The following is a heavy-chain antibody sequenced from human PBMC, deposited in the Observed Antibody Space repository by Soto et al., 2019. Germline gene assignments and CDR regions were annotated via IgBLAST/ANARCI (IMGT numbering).Heavy chain of an antibody. J-gene: IGHJ5*02. CDR1: GYSFTRYW. D-gene: IGHD6-6*01. CDR3: ARKGDSSSTVRNYGWYDP. V-gene: IGHV5-51*01. Sequence: GETLKISCKGSGYSFTRYWIGWVRQMPGKGLEWMGIIYPGYSDTRYRPAIQSKYTISADKSISTAYLQSSSLKASDTAMYYCARKGDSSSTVRNYGWYDPWGQGTLVTVSS. CDR2: IYPGYSDT.